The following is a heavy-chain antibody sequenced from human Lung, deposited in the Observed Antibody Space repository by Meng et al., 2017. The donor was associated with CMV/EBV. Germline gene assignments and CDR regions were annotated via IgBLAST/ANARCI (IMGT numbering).Heavy chain of an antibody. D-gene: IGHD7-27*01. CDR2: ITPSSGGT. J-gene: IGHJ4*02. V-gene: IGHV1-2*06. Sequence: QVQLVQSGAEVQKPGASVKVSCKASGYTFTGYYMHWLRQAPGQGLEWVGRITPSSGGTTYAQKFQGRVTMTRDTSISTAYMELSSPRSDDAAIYYCVRANLGSADYWGQGTLVTVSS. CDR3: VRANLGSADY. CDR1: GYTFTGYY.